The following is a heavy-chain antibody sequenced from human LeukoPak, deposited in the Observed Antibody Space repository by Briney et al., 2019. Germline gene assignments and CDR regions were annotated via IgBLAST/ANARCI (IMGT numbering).Heavy chain of an antibody. Sequence: PSETLSLTCAVYGGSFSCYYWSWIRQPPGKGLEWIGEINHSGSTNYNPSLKSRVTISVDTSKNQFSLKLSSVTAADTAVYYCARKYDFWSGYTRFDPWGQGTLVTVSS. J-gene: IGHJ5*02. CDR3: ARKYDFWSGYTRFDP. CDR2: INHSGST. D-gene: IGHD3-3*01. CDR1: GGSFSCYY. V-gene: IGHV4-34*01.